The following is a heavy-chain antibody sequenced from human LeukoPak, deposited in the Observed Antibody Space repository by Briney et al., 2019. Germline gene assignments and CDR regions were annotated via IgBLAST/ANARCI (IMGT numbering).Heavy chain of an antibody. V-gene: IGHV4-34*01. CDR2: INHSGST. J-gene: IGHJ5*02. CDR1: GGSFSGYY. Sequence: SETLSLTCAVYGGSFSGYYWSWIRQPPGKGLEWIGEINHSGSTNYNPSLKSRVTISVDTSKNQFSLKLSSVTAADTAVYYCARAGTLYYYGSGSYYPRHNWFDPWGQGTLVTVSS. CDR3: ARAGTLYYYGSGSYYPRHNWFDP. D-gene: IGHD3-10*01.